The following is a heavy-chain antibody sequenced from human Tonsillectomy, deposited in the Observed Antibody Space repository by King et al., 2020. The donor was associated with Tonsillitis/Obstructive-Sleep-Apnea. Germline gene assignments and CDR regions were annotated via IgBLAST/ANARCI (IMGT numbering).Heavy chain of an antibody. V-gene: IGHV3-21*01. Sequence: VQLVESGGGLVKPGGSLRLSCAAFGFTFSSYSMNWVRQAPGKGLEWVSSISPDSSYIYYADSVQGRFAISRDNARNSLYLQMNSLRAADTDVYYCATLGAGNDYGANWGQGTLVTVSS. D-gene: IGHD4-17*01. J-gene: IGHJ4*02. CDR2: ISPDSSYI. CDR1: GFTFSSYS. CDR3: ATLGAGNDYGAN.